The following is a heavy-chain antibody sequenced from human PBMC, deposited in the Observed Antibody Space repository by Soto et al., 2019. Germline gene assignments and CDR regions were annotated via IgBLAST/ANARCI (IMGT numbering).Heavy chain of an antibody. Sequence: QVQLVQSGAEVKKPGASVKVSCKASGYTFSSYGISWVRQAPEQGLEWMGRISGYNGNINYAQKFQGRVIMTTDTSTSTAYLELRSLRSDDTAVYYCARITILGLPWDSWGQGTLVTVPS. CDR2: ISGYNGNI. J-gene: IGHJ4*02. CDR1: GYTFSSYG. CDR3: ARITILGLPWDS. V-gene: IGHV1-18*04. D-gene: IGHD3-3*01.